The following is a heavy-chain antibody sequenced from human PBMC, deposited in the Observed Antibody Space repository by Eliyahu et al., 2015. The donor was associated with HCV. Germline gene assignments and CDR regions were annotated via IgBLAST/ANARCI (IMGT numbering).Heavy chain of an antibody. V-gene: IGHV4-59*01. CDR3: ASGGGGIAVTGTGGWFDP. Sequence: QVKLQESGPGLVXPSETLSLTCTVSGGPXXXXYWSWIRQPPGKGLEWXGYIHYSGSTNYNPSLKSRVTMSVDTSKNQFSLNLTSVTAADTAMYYCASGGGGIAVTGTGGWFDPWGQGTLVTVSS. CDR2: IHYSGST. J-gene: IGHJ5*02. D-gene: IGHD6-19*01. CDR1: GGPXXXXY.